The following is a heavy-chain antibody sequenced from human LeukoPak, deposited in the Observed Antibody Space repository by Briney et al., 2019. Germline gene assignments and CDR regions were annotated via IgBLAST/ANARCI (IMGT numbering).Heavy chain of an antibody. V-gene: IGHV1-2*02. J-gene: IGHJ6*02. CDR1: GYTFTGYY. CDR2: INPNSGGT. D-gene: IGHD4-11*01. Sequence: GASVKVSCKASGYTFTGYYMHWVRQAPGQGLEWMGWINPNSGGTNYAQKFQGRVTMTENTSTDTAYMELSSLRSEDTAVYYCATLPPYTVTTYYYYYGMDVWGQGTTVTVSS. CDR3: ATLPPYTVTTYYYYYGMDV.